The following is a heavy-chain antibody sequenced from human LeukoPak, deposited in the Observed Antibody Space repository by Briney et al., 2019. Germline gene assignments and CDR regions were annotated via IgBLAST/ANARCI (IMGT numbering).Heavy chain of an antibody. CDR1: GYTFTSYG. CDR3: ARDRPIHSGSYSDNYFDY. Sequence: ASVKVSCTASGYTFTSYGISWVRQAPGQGIEWMGWISAYNGNTNYAQKLQGRVTMTTDTSTSTAYMELRSLRSDDTAVYYCARDRPIHSGSYSDNYFDYWGQGTLVTVSS. V-gene: IGHV1-18*01. CDR2: ISAYNGNT. J-gene: IGHJ4*02. D-gene: IGHD1-26*01.